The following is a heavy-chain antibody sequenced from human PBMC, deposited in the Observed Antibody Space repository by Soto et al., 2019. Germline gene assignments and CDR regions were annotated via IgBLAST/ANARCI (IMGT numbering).Heavy chain of an antibody. CDR2: ISYDGSNK. J-gene: IGHJ4*02. D-gene: IGHD4-17*01. CDR1: GFTFSSYG. CDR3: AKSLRWGIDY. Sequence: QVQLVESGGGVVQPGRSLRLSCAAYGFTFSSYGMHWVRQAPGKGLEWVAVISYDGSNKYYADSVKGRFTISRDNSKNTLYLQMNSLRAEDTAVYYCAKSLRWGIDYWGQGTMVTVSS. V-gene: IGHV3-30*18.